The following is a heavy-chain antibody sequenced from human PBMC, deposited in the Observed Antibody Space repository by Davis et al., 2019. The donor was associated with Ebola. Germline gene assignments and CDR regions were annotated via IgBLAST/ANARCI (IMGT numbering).Heavy chain of an antibody. V-gene: IGHV4-30-4*01. Sequence: SETLSLTCTVSGDSISTGEYYWSWIRQPPGQGLEWIAYIYYTGSSYYNPSLKNRLAISIDTSRNQFSLKLSSVTAADTAVYYCARLITIFGVVRARMDVWGQGTTVTVSS. CDR2: IYYTGSS. D-gene: IGHD3-3*01. J-gene: IGHJ6*02. CDR3: ARLITIFGVVRARMDV. CDR1: GDSISTGEYY.